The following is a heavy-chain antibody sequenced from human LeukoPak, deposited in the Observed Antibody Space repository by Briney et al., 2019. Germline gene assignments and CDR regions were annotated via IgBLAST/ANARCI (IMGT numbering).Heavy chain of an antibody. D-gene: IGHD2-15*01. Sequence: GASVKVSCKASGYTFTSYGISWVRQAPGQGLEWMGWISAYNGNTNYAQKLQGRVTMTTDTSTSTAYMELRSLRSDDTAVYYCARLGSASPHCSGGSCYSWMRLDFDYWGQGTPVTVSS. CDR1: GYTFTSYG. CDR3: ARLGSASPHCSGGSCYSWMRLDFDY. J-gene: IGHJ4*02. CDR2: ISAYNGNT. V-gene: IGHV1-18*01.